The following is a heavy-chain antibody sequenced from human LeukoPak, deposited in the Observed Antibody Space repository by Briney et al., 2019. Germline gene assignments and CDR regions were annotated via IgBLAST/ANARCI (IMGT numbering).Heavy chain of an antibody. D-gene: IGHD3-16*01. V-gene: IGHV3-21*01. J-gene: IGHJ4*02. CDR1: GFTFSSYS. CDR2: ISSSSSYI. CDR3: ARSSFPYYFDY. Sequence: GGSLRLSCAASGFTFSSYSMNWVRQAPGKGLEWVSSISSSSSYIYYADSVKGRFTISRDNAKNTLYLQMNSVRAEDTAVYYCARSSFPYYFDYWGQGTLVTVSS.